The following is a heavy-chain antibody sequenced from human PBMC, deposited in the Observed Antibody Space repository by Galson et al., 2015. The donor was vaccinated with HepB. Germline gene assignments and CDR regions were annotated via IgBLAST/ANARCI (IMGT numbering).Heavy chain of an antibody. CDR1: GGSISSSSYY. CDR2: IYYSGST. V-gene: IGHV4-39*07. Sequence: SETLSLTCTVSGGSISSSSYYWGWIRQPPGKGLEWIGSIYYSGSTYYNPSLKSRVTISVDTSKNQFSLKLSSVTAADTAVYYCARVRVLAAAGGYYYDRTDTFDYWGQGTLVTVSS. D-gene: IGHD3-22*01. CDR3: ARVRVLAAAGGYYYDRTDTFDY. J-gene: IGHJ4*02.